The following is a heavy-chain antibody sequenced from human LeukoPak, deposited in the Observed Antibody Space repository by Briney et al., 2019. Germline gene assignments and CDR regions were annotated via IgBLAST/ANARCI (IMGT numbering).Heavy chain of an antibody. Sequence: GGSLRLSCAASGFTVSSNYMSWVRQAPGKGLEWVSYISTSGTTIYYADSVKGRFTISRDNAKNSLYLQMNSLKVEDTAVYYCAPGGVAGDFWGQGTLVTVSS. D-gene: IGHD6-19*01. J-gene: IGHJ4*02. V-gene: IGHV3-11*04. CDR1: GFTVSSNY. CDR3: APGGVAGDF. CDR2: ISTSGTTI.